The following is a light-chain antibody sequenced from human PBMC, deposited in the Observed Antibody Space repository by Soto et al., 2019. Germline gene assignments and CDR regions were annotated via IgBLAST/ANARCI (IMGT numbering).Light chain of an antibody. V-gene: IGKV1-9*01. CDR3: QHRHSYPLT. CDR1: QGISNY. Sequence: DIQLTQSPSFLSASVGDRVTITCRASQGISNYVAWYQQKAGKAPKLLIHSASTLQNGVPSRFSGSGSRTEFTLTTSSLPPEDLATYYCQHRHSYPLTFGGGTKV. CDR2: SAS. J-gene: IGKJ4*01.